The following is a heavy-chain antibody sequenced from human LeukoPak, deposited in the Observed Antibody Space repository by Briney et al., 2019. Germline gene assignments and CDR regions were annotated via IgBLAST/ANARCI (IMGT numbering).Heavy chain of an antibody. CDR2: ISSSGSTI. V-gene: IGHV3-48*03. Sequence: GALRLSCAASGFPFSSYEMNWVRQAPGKGLEWVSYISSSGSTIYYADSVKGRFTISRDNAKNSLYLQMNSLRAEDTAVYYCAELGITMIGGVWGKGTTVTISS. CDR3: AELGITMIGGV. D-gene: IGHD3-10*02. CDR1: GFPFSSYE. J-gene: IGHJ6*04.